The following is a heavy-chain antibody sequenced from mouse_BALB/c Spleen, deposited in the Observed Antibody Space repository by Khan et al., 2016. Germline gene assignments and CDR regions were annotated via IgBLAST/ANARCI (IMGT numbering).Heavy chain of an antibody. J-gene: IGHJ2*01. CDR1: GYSITSDYA. D-gene: IGHD1-1*01. V-gene: IGHV3-2*02. CDR3: ARDTTVVAKDYFDY. Sequence: EVQLQESGPGLVKPSQSLSLTCTVTGYSITSDYAWNWIRQFPGNKLEWMGYISYSGSTSYNPSLKSRISITRDTSKNQFFLQLNSVTTEDTATYYCARDTTVVAKDYFDYWGQDTTLTVSS. CDR2: ISYSGST.